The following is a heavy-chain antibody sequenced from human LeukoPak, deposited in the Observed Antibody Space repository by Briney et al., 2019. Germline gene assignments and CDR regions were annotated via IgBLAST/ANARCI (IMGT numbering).Heavy chain of an antibody. J-gene: IGHJ4*02. CDR2: INPNNGDT. V-gene: IGHV1-2*02. D-gene: IGHD5-18*01. Sequence: GASVKVSCKASGYTFTGYYMHWVRQAPGQGLEWMGWINPNNGDTNYAQKFQSRVTMTRDTSITTAYMELSRLTSDDTAVYYCARVVGQGTAMPSRDYFDYWGQGTLVIVSS. CDR3: ARVVGQGTAMPSRDYFDY. CDR1: GYTFTGYY.